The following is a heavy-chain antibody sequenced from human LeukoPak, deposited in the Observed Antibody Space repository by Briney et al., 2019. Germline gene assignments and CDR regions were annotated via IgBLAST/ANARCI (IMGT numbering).Heavy chain of an antibody. CDR3: ARGRGYNWDQIYLVY. V-gene: IGHV4-34*01. Sequence: PSETLSLTCAVPNGSFSGYFWSWLRQPPGKGLECIGDINHSGSSHYNPSLKNRAVMSIDTSKNGFSLRLTSVTAADTAVYYCARGRGYNWDQIYLVYWGHGTLVTVSS. CDR1: NGSFSGYF. D-gene: IGHD1-20*01. J-gene: IGHJ4*01. CDR2: INHSGSS.